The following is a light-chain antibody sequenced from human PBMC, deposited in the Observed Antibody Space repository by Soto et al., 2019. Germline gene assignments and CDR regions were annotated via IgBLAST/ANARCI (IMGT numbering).Light chain of an antibody. CDR2: AAS. CDR3: QQYKSYPLT. J-gene: IGKJ4*01. Sequence: EIQMTNCPSTLSECVGEGIADTGRASQSVSGWLAWYQQKQGKAPKXLIYAASTLQSGVPSKFRGSGSGTDLTLTISSLQPEDFATYYCQQYKSYPLTFGGGTKVDIK. CDR1: QSVSGW. V-gene: IGKV1-5*01.